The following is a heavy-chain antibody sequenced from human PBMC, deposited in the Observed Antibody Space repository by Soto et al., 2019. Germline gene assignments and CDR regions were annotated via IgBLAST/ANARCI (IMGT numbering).Heavy chain of an antibody. CDR1: GGSVSSGSYY. CDR3: ARGQYDFFNWFDP. V-gene: IGHV4-61*01. J-gene: IGHJ5*02. CDR2: IYYSGST. Sequence: AETLSLTCTVSGGSVSSGSYYWIWIRQPPGKGLEWIGYIYYSGSTNYNPSLKSRVTISVDTSKNQFSLKLSSVTAADTAVYYCARGQYDFFNWFDPWGQGTLVTGSS. D-gene: IGHD3-3*01.